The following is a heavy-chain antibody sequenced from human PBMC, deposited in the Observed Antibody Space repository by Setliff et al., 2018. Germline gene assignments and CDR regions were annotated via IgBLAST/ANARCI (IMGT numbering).Heavy chain of an antibody. CDR3: AKSSGSSSATNLEY. CDR1: GLTLSRYG. V-gene: IGHV3-23*01. J-gene: IGHJ4*02. CDR2: ITDDGDTT. Sequence: HPGGSLRLSCAASGLTLSRYGIHWVRQAPGKGLEWVSAITDDGDTTHYAGSVKGRFTIDRDNTNSKLYLQMNSLRVVDTALYYCAKSSGSSSATNLEYLGPGTLVTVSS. D-gene: IGHD3-10*01.